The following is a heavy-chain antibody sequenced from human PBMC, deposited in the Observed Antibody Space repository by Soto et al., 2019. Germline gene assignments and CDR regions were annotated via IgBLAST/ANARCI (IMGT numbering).Heavy chain of an antibody. CDR1: GGSVRSGHYY. J-gene: IGHJ4*02. Sequence: QVQLQESGPGLVRPSETLSLTCTVSGGSVRSGHYYWSWSRQPPGKGLEWIGYISYTGSTNYNPSLMSRVTISVDTSKNQFSLKMNSVTAADTDVYYCARSGAGSGWLGGQGTLVTVSS. CDR2: ISYTGST. V-gene: IGHV4-61*01. CDR3: ARSGAGSGWL. D-gene: IGHD6-19*01.